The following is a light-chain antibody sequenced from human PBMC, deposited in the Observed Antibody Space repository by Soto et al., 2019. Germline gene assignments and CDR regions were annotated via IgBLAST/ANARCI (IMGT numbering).Light chain of an antibody. J-gene: IGLJ3*02. CDR2: EVT. Sequence: QSALTQPASVSGSPGQSISISCTGTSSDVGSYDLVSWYQHHPGKAPKLMIYEVTKRPSGVSNRFSGSKSGNTASLTISGLQPEDEADYYCCSYAGTTTFLVLGGGTKVTVL. CDR1: SSDVGSYDL. CDR3: CSYAGTTTFLV. V-gene: IGLV2-23*02.